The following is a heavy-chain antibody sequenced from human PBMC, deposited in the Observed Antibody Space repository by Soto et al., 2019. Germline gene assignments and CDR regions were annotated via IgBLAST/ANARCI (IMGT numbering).Heavy chain of an antibody. D-gene: IGHD3-22*01. CDR2: ISNTGRN. CDR1: GDSISRGAYY. CDR3: ARARQYYDCELDP. V-gene: IGHV4-31*03. J-gene: IGHJ5*02. Sequence: SETLSLTCTVSGDSISRGAYYWTWIRQHPGKGLEWIGYISNTGRNYYNPSLKSRLTISLDTSENQFSLKLTPVTAADTAIYYCARARQYYDCELDPWGQGTLVTAS.